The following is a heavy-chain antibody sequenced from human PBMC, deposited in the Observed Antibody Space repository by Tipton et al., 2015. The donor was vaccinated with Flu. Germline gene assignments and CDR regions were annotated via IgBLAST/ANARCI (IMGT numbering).Heavy chain of an antibody. CDR1: GFTFSSYW. J-gene: IGHJ4*02. Sequence: SLRLSCAASGFTFSSYWMSWVRQAPGKGLEWVANIKQDGSEKYYVDSVKGRFTISRDNAKNSLYLQMNSLRAEDTAVYYCASRMGPYDILTGYQNWGQGTLVTVSS. V-gene: IGHV3-7*01. CDR2: IKQDGSEK. CDR3: ASRMGPYDILTGYQN. D-gene: IGHD3-9*01.